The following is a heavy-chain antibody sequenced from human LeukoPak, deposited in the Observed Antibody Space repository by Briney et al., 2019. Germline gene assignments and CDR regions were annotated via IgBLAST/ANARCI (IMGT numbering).Heavy chain of an antibody. V-gene: IGHV4-39*01. CDR2: IYYSGNT. CDR3: ARQTGSGLFILP. D-gene: IGHD3/OR15-3a*01. CDR1: GGSISSSNFY. Sequence: SETLSLTCTVSGGSISSSNFYWGWIRQPPGKGLEWIGSIYYSGNTYYNASLKSQVSISIDTSKNQFSLKLTSVTAADTAVYYCARQTGSGLFILPGGQGTLVTVSS. J-gene: IGHJ4*02.